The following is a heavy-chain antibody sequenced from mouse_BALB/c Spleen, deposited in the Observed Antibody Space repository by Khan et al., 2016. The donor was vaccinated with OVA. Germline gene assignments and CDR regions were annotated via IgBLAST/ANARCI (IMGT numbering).Heavy chain of an antibody. CDR3: AREGAYYRNDGGFAY. Sequence: QVQLKQSGAELARPGASVKMSCKASGYTFTSYTMHWVKQRPGQGLEWIGYINPSSGYTNYNQKFKDKATLTADKSSSTAYMQLSSLTSEDSAVYYCAREGAYYRNDGGFAYWGQGTLVTVSA. D-gene: IGHD2-14*01. V-gene: IGHV1-4*01. CDR2: INPSSGYT. J-gene: IGHJ3*01. CDR1: GYTFTSYT.